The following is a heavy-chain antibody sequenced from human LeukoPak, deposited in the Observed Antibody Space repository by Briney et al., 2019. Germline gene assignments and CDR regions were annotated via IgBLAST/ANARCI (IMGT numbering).Heavy chain of an antibody. J-gene: IGHJ6*03. CDR1: GGSISSSSYS. CDR2: ILYSGST. V-gene: IGHV4-39*07. Sequence: SETHSLTCNVSGGSISSSSYSWGWIRPPPGKGLEWIGTILYSGSTHSNPSLESRVTISVETSKNQFSLKLTSVTAADTAVYYCARLAGLDKRSGYQLPKPYYLDVWGKGTTVTVSS. CDR3: ARLAGLDKRSGYQLPKPYYLDV. D-gene: IGHD2-2*01.